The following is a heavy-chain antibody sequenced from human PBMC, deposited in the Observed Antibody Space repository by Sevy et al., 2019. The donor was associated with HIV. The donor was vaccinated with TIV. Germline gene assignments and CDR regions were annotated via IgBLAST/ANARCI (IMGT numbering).Heavy chain of an antibody. CDR1: GFTFSSYS. Sequence: GGSLRLSCAASGFTFSSYSMNRVRQAPRKGLEWVSYISSSRSTIYYADSVKGRFTISRDNAKNSLYLQMNSLRAEDTAVYYCARGGYSSSWYFSPRRASDTYYYYGMDVWGQGTTVTVSS. J-gene: IGHJ6*02. V-gene: IGHV3-48*01. CDR2: ISSSRSTI. D-gene: IGHD6-13*01. CDR3: ARGGYSSSWYFSPRRASDTYYYYGMDV.